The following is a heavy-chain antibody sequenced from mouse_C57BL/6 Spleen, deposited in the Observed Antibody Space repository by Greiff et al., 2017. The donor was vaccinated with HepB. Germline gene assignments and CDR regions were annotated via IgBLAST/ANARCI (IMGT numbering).Heavy chain of an antibody. Sequence: VQLQQSGAELVRPGASVTLSCKASGYTFTDYEMHWVKQTPVHGLEWIGAIDPETGGTAYNQKFKGKAILTADKSSSTAYMELRSLTSEDSAVYYCTRDGIWSFDYWGQGTTLTVSS. V-gene: IGHV1-15*01. CDR3: TRDGIWSFDY. D-gene: IGHD1-1*02. CDR2: IDPETGGT. J-gene: IGHJ2*01. CDR1: GYTFTDYE.